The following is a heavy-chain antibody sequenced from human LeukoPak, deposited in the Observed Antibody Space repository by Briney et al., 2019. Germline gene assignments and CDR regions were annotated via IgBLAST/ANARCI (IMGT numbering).Heavy chain of an antibody. J-gene: IGHJ4*02. CDR2: ISSSGSTI. V-gene: IGHV3-48*03. D-gene: IGHD6-19*01. CDR3: ARGSGNYFDY. CDR1: GFTFSSYE. Sequence: PGGSLRLSCAASGFTFSSYEMNWVRQAPGKGLEWVSYISSSGSTIYYADSVKGRFTISRDNAKNSLYLQMNSLGAEDTAVYYCARGSGNYFDYWGQGTLVTVSS.